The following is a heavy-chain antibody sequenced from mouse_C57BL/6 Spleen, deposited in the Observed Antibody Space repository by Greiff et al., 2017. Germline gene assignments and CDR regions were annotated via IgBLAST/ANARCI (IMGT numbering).Heavy chain of an antibody. CDR1: GYTFTSYW. CDR3: ARSDSNCVDYAMDY. Sequence: VQLQQSGAELAKPGASVKLSCKASGYTFTSYWMHWVKQRPGQGLEWIGYINPSSGYTKYNQNFKDKATLTADKSSSTAYMQLSRLTYYDSAVYDSARSDSNCVDYAMDYWGQGTSVTVSS. V-gene: IGHV1-7*01. J-gene: IGHJ4*01. D-gene: IGHD2-5*01. CDR2: INPSSGYT.